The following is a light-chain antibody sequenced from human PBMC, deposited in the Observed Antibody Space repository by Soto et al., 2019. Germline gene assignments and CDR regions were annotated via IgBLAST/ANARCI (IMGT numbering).Light chain of an antibody. CDR3: QHYNSYSEA. V-gene: IGKV1-5*03. CDR2: KAS. CDR1: QTISSW. J-gene: IGKJ1*01. Sequence: DIQMTQSRSTQSGSVGDIENIPFRSSQTISSWLAWYQQKPGKAPKLLIYKASTLKSGVPSRFSGSGSGTEFTLTISSLQPDDFATYYCQHYNSYSEAFGQGAKVDI.